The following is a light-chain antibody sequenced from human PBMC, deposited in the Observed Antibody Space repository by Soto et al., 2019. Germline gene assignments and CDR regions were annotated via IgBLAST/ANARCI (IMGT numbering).Light chain of an antibody. J-gene: IGLJ1*01. CDR3: CSYAGSYTFYV. CDR1: SSDVGGYDY. Sequence: QSVLTQPRSVSGSPGHSVTISCTGTSSDVGGYDYVSWYQHHPGTAPKLMIYDVSMRPSGVPDRFSGSKSGSTASLTISGLQAEDEGDYYCCSYAGSYTFYVFGTGTKVTV. V-gene: IGLV2-11*01. CDR2: DVS.